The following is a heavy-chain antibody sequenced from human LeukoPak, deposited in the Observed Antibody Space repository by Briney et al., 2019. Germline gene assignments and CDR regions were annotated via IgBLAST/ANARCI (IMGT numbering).Heavy chain of an antibody. V-gene: IGHV4-39*07. CDR2: IFYSGST. CDR3: ARRVLAVAGSSIVGWYFDL. Sequence: SETLSLTCTVSGGSISTSNYYWGWIRQPPGKGLEWIGNIFYSGSTYYSPSLRSRVTISVDTSKNQFSLKLSSVTAADTAVYYCARRVLAVAGSSIVGWYFDLWGRGTLVTVSS. J-gene: IGHJ2*01. D-gene: IGHD6-19*01. CDR1: GGSISTSNYY.